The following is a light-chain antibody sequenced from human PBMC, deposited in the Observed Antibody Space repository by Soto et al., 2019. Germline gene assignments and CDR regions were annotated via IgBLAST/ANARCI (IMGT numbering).Light chain of an antibody. CDR2: EVT. CDR3: SSYTSSSTPVV. V-gene: IGLV2-14*01. J-gene: IGLJ2*01. Sequence: QSALTQPASVSGSPGQSITISCTGSSSDVGGYNYVSWYQQHPGKAPKLMIYEVTNRPSGVSNRFSASKSGNTASLTISGLQDEDEADYYCSSYTSSSTPVVFGGGTKLTVL. CDR1: SSDVGGYNY.